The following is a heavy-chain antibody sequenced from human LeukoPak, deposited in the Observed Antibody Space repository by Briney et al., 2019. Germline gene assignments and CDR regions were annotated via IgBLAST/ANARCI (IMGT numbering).Heavy chain of an antibody. D-gene: IGHD5-12*01. V-gene: IGHV3-23*01. CDR1: GFTFTNYA. Sequence: GGSLRLSCAVSGFTFTNYAMSWVRQAPGKGLEWVSSIRGSRGDTYYADSVKGRFTLSTDNSRNTLYLQTKSLRAEDTGVYYCAKGRGVGYSGYDFEYWGQGTLVTDSS. CDR3: AKGRGVGYSGYDFEY. CDR2: IRGSRGDT. J-gene: IGHJ4*02.